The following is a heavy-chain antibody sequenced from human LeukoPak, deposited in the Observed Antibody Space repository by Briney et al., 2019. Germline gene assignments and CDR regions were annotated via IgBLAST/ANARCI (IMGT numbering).Heavy chain of an antibody. CDR2: ISGSGGSK. J-gene: IGHJ4*02. Sequence: PGGSLRLSCAASGFTLSSYAMSGVGQAPGKGLEGVSAISGSGGSKYYADSVKGRFTISRDNSKNTLYLQMNSLRAEDTAVYYCAKDRQIVATILDYWGQGTLVTVSS. CDR3: AKDRQIVATILDY. CDR1: GFTLSSYA. D-gene: IGHD5-12*01. V-gene: IGHV3-23*01.